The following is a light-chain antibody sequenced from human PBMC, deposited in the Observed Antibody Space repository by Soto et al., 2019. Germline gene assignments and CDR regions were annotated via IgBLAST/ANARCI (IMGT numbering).Light chain of an antibody. CDR3: QHYDSYSSIA. J-gene: IGKJ5*01. CDR2: RAS. Sequence: DIQMTQSPSTLSASVGDRVTIACRASQSINAWLAWYQQKPGKAPNLLIYRASTLQIGVPSRFSGSGSGTEFTLTINSLQPDDFATYFCQHYDSYSSIAFGQGTRLEIK. CDR1: QSINAW. V-gene: IGKV1-5*03.